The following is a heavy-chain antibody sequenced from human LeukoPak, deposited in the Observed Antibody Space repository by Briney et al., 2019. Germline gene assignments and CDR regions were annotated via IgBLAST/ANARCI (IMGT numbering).Heavy chain of an antibody. D-gene: IGHD3-22*01. Sequence: GASVKVSCKVSGYTLTELSMHWVRQAPGKGLEWMGGFDPEDGDTIYAQKFQGRVTMTEDTSTDTAYMELSSLRSEDTAVYYCATQPHDSWLLLQDAFDIWGQGTMVTVSS. CDR2: FDPEDGDT. CDR1: GYTLTELS. J-gene: IGHJ3*02. V-gene: IGHV1-24*01. CDR3: ATQPHDSWLLLQDAFDI.